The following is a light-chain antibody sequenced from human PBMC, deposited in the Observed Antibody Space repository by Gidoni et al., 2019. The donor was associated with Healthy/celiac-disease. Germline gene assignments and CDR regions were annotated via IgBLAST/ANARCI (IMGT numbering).Light chain of an antibody. CDR1: SSNIGSNT. Sequence: QSVLTQPPSASGTPGQRVTISCSGSSSNIGSNTVNWYQQLPGTAPKLLIYSNNQRPSGVPDRFSGSKSGTSASASLAISGLESEDEADYYCAAWDDSLNGVVFGGGTKLTVL. CDR3: AAWDDSLNGVV. J-gene: IGLJ2*01. CDR2: SNN. V-gene: IGLV1-44*01.